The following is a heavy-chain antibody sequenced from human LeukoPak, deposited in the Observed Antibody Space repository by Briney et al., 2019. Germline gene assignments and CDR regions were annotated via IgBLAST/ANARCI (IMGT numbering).Heavy chain of an antibody. J-gene: IGHJ4*02. CDR2: INTKADNT. CDR1: GFTFTSSA. CDR3: ARTSESVPYEVDFDY. V-gene: IGHV1-8*01. Sequence: GASVKLSCKASGFTFTSSAINWVRRASGQGLEWMGRINTKADNTGYAHNVQGRGTITMNRSICTDYTDLRSKRLKDKAVSYYARTSESVPYEVDFDYWGQGTLVTVSS. D-gene: IGHD3-16*01.